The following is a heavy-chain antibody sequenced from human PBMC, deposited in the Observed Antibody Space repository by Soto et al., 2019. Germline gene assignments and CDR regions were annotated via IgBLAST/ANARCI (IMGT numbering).Heavy chain of an antibody. CDR3: AKDSRPIRGSGWYYFDY. Sequence: GGSLRLSCAASGFTFSSYAMSWVRQAPGKGLEWVSAISGSGGSTYYADSVKGRFTISRDNSKNTLYLQMNSLRAEDTAVYYCAKDSRPIRGSGWYYFDYWGQGTLVTVSS. V-gene: IGHV3-23*01. D-gene: IGHD6-19*01. J-gene: IGHJ4*02. CDR2: ISGSGGST. CDR1: GFTFSSYA.